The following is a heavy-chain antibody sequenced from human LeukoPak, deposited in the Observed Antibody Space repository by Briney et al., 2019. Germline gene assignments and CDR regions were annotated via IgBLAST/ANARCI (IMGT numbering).Heavy chain of an antibody. CDR3: AKVSNIGGSGTRDY. Sequence: GGSLRLSCAASGFTFSSYDMHWVRQAPGKGLEWVAFIRYDGSNKYYADSVKGRFTISRDNSKNTLYLQMNRLRVEDTAVYYCAKVSNIGGSGTRDYWGQGTLVTVSS. CDR1: GFTFSSYD. J-gene: IGHJ4*02. V-gene: IGHV3-30*02. CDR2: IRYDGSNK. D-gene: IGHD3-10*01.